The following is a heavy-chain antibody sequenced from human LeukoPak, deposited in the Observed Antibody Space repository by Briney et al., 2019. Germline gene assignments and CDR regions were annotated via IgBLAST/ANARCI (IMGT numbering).Heavy chain of an antibody. D-gene: IGHD3-10*02. CDR3: AELGITMIGGV. V-gene: IGHV3-74*01. Sequence: GGSLRLSRAASGFTFSSYWMHWGRQAPGKGLGGVSRINSDGSSTSYADSVKGRFTISRDNAKNSLYLQMNSLRAEDTAVYYCAELGITMIGGVWGKGTTVTISS. J-gene: IGHJ6*04. CDR1: GFTFSSYW. CDR2: INSDGSST.